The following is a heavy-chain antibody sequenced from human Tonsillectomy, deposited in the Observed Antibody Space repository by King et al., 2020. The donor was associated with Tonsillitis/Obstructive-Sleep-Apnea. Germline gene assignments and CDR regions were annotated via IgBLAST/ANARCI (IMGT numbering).Heavy chain of an antibody. J-gene: IGHJ4*02. CDR1: GFTFSSYA. CDR2: ISINGGRT. Sequence: VQLVESGGGLVQPGGSLRLSCSASGFTFSSYAMHWVRQALGKGLEYVSAISINGGRTYFADSVKGRFTISRDNSKNTLYLQMSSLRAEDTAVYYCVKDRPPMKTGTTYDYWGQGTLVTVSS. D-gene: IGHD1-7*01. CDR3: VKDRPPMKTGTTYDY. V-gene: IGHV3-64D*06.